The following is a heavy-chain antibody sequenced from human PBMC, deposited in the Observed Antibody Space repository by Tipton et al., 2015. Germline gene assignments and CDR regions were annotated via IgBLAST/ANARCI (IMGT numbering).Heavy chain of an antibody. CDR3: ASGRGSSIAGRPYFFDY. Sequence: TLSLTCTVSGGSISSGGFYWSWIRQHAGKGLEWLANIKNSGTPRYNPSLRSRLTISIGTSRTSFFLRLTSVTAADTAVYFCASGRGSSIAGRPYFFDYWGQGTLVTVSS. CDR2: IKNSGTP. CDR1: GGSISSGGFY. D-gene: IGHD6-6*01. J-gene: IGHJ4*02. V-gene: IGHV4-31*03.